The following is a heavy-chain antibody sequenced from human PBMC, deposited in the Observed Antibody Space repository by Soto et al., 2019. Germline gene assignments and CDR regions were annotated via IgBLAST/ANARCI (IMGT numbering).Heavy chain of an antibody. Sequence: PGGSLRLSCAASGFTFSSYAMSWVRQAPGKGLEWVSAISGSGGSTYYADSVKGRFTISRDNSKNTLYLQMNSLRAEDTAVYYCAKDFVIYSGYDSPTNFDYWGQGTLVTVSS. CDR2: ISGSGGST. CDR1: GFTFSSYA. D-gene: IGHD5-12*01. V-gene: IGHV3-23*01. J-gene: IGHJ4*02. CDR3: AKDFVIYSGYDSPTNFDY.